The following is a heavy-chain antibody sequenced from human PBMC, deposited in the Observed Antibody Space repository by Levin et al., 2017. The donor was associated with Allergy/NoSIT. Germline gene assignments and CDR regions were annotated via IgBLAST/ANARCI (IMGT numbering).Heavy chain of an antibody. Sequence: PSETLSLTCAVYGGSFSGYYWSWIRQPPGKGLEWIGEINHSGSTNYNPSLKSRVTISVDTSKNKFSLKLSAVTAADTAVYYCARRSGSYSVKGPVYDFDYWGQGTLVTVSS. J-gene: IGHJ4*02. CDR3: ARRSGSYSVKGPVYDFDY. CDR1: GGSFSGYY. V-gene: IGHV4-34*01. CDR2: INHSGST. D-gene: IGHD1-26*01.